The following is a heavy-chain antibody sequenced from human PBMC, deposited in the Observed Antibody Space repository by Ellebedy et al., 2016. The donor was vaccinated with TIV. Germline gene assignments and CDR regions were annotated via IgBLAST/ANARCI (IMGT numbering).Heavy chain of an antibody. CDR2: ISSNGGST. CDR1: GFTFSSYA. J-gene: IGHJ4*02. D-gene: IGHD6-19*01. CDR3: VKDRGAVAGIGNY. V-gene: IGHV3-64D*06. Sequence: GESLKISXSASGFTFSSYAMHWVRQAPGKGLEYVSAISSNGGSTYYADSVKGRFTISRDNSKNTLYLQMSSLRAEDTAVYYCVKDRGAVAGIGNYWGQGTLVTVSS.